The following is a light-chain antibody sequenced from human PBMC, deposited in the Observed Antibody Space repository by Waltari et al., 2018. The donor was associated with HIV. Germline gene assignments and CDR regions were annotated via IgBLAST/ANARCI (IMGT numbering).Light chain of an antibody. Sequence: QSALTQPPSVSGSPGQSVTISCTGTSSDVGSYNRVSWYQQPPGTAPKLMIYEVNNRPSGVPDRFSGSKSGNTASLTISGLKAEDEADYYCSSYTSSTVVFGGGTKLTVL. CDR1: SSDVGSYNR. J-gene: IGLJ2*01. V-gene: IGLV2-18*02. CDR3: SSYTSSTVV. CDR2: EVN.